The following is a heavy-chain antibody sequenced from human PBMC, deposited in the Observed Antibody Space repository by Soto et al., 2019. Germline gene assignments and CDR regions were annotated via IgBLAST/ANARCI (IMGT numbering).Heavy chain of an antibody. CDR2: ISAYNGNT. CDR1: GYTFTSYG. Sequence: ASVKVSCKASGYTFTSYGISWVRQAPGQGLEWMGWISAYNGNTNYAQKLQGRVTITTDTSTSTAYMELRSLRSDDTAVYYCARGITMIAPAFFDIWGQGTMVTVSS. D-gene: IGHD3-22*01. CDR3: ARGITMIAPAFFDI. V-gene: IGHV1-18*01. J-gene: IGHJ3*02.